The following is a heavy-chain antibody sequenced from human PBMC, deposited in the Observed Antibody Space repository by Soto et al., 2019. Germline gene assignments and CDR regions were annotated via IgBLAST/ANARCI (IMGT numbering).Heavy chain of an antibody. J-gene: IGHJ5*02. CDR3: AGGSWYYDGRGWFDP. CDR1: GGSISSGDYS. D-gene: IGHD3-22*01. Sequence: QLQLQESGSGLVKPSQTLSLTCAVSGGSISSGDYSWTWIRQPPGKGLEWIGYIYQSGSTYYNPSLKSRVIISVDRSKNQFSLKLSSVTAADTAVYYCAGGSWYYDGRGWFDPWGQGTLVTVSS. CDR2: IYQSGST. V-gene: IGHV4-30-2*01.